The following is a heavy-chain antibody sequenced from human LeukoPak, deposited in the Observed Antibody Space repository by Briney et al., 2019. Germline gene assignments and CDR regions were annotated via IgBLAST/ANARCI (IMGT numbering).Heavy chain of an antibody. D-gene: IGHD6-13*01. J-gene: IGHJ5*02. CDR2: IYYSRST. Sequence: SETLSLTCTVSGGSISSYYWSWIQQPPGKGLEWIGYIYYSRSTNYTPSLKSRVTISVDTSKSQFSLKLSSVTAADTAVYYCARHGCSSWFWFDPWGQGTLVTVSS. CDR1: GGSISSYY. V-gene: IGHV4-59*08. CDR3: ARHGCSSWFWFDP.